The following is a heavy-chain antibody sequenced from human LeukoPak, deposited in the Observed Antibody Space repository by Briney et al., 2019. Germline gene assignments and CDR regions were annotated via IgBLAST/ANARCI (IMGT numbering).Heavy chain of an antibody. J-gene: IGHJ4*02. CDR1: GGSISSNNW. CDR3: ARARNDYGGTNLDY. D-gene: IGHD4-23*01. V-gene: IGHV4-4*02. CDR2: IYRSGGT. Sequence: PSETLSLTCGVSGGSISSNNWWSWVRQPPGKGLEWIGEIYRSGGTNYNPSLKGRVTISVDKSKNQFSLNVSSVTAADTAVYYCARARNDYGGTNLDYWGQGILVTVSS.